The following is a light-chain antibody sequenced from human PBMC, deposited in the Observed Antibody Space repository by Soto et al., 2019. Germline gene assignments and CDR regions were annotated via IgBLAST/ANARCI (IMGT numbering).Light chain of an antibody. CDR2: KAS. Sequence: DIEMTQSPSTLSAFLGDRVTITCRASQSVSSWLAWYQQKPGKAPKLLISKASTLESGVPSRFSGSESGTEFTITSSIVPHDYAVRYYHQQYHSHFSFGQGTKVEIK. CDR1: QSVSSW. J-gene: IGKJ2*01. CDR3: QQYHSHFS. V-gene: IGKV1-5*03.